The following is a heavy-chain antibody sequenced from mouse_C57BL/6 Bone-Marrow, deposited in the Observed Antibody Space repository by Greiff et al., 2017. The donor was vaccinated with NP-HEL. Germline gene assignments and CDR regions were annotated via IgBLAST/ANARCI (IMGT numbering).Heavy chain of an antibody. CDR2: ISSGSSTI. V-gene: IGHV5-17*01. CDR3: ARPRYDYWFAY. J-gene: IGHJ3*01. CDR1: GFTFSDYG. Sequence: EVMLVESGGGLVKPGGSLKLSCAASGFTFSDYGMHWVRQAPEKGLEWVAYISSGSSTIYYADTVKGRFTISRDNAKNTLFLQMTSLRSEDTAMYYCARPRYDYWFAYWGQGTLVTVSA. D-gene: IGHD2-4*01.